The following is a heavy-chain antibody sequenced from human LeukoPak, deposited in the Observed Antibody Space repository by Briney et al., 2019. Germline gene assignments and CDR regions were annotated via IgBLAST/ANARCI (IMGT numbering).Heavy chain of an antibody. D-gene: IGHD5-12*01. CDR2: ISGDGIT. V-gene: IGHV3-43*02. Sequence: GGSLRLSCAAPGFSFDDYAMHWVRQAPGKGLEWVSLISGDGITYYADSAKGRFTISRDNSKNSLYLQMNSLRREDTALYYCVKELTAATIPTFFDYWGQGTLVTVST. J-gene: IGHJ4*02. CDR3: VKELTAATIPTFFDY. CDR1: GFSFDDYA.